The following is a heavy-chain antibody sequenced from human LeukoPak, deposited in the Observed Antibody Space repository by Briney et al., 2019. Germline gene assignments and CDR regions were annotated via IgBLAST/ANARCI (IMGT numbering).Heavy chain of an antibody. Sequence: GGSLRLSCAASGFTFSSYGMHWVRQAPGKGLEWEAVIWYDGSNKYYADSVKGRFTISRDNSKNTLYLQMNSLRAEDTAVYYCARDSFKARFGGVIAYFDYWGQGTLVTVSS. CDR2: IWYDGSNK. J-gene: IGHJ4*02. V-gene: IGHV3-33*01. CDR1: GFTFSSYG. D-gene: IGHD3-16*02. CDR3: ARDSFKARFGGVIAYFDY.